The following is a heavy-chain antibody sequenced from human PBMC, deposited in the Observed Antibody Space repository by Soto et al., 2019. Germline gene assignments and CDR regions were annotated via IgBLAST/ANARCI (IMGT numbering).Heavy chain of an antibody. V-gene: IGHV4-39*01. CDR3: ARLRGVRRGYYYGMDV. D-gene: IGHD3-10*01. J-gene: IGHJ6*02. CDR2: IYYSGST. Sequence: SETLSLTWTVSGGSIISISYCWGWIRQPPGKGLEWIGSIYYSGSTYYNPSLKSRVTISVDTSKNQFSLKLSSVTAADTAVYYCARLRGVRRGYYYGMDVWGQGTTVTVSS. CDR1: GGSIISISYC.